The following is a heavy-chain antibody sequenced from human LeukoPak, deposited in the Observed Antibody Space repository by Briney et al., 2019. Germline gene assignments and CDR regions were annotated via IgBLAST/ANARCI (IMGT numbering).Heavy chain of an antibody. CDR3: ARGSVLLSMDV. CDR2: IFYSGST. CDR1: SGSISTSNYY. Sequence: SETLSLTCTVSSGSISTSNYYWGWVRQPPGKALEWIGNIFYSGSTYSSPSLKSRVTISVDTSKNQFSLKLNSVTAADTAVYYCARGSVLLSMDVWGKGTTVTISS. D-gene: IGHD3-10*01. V-gene: IGHV4-39*07. J-gene: IGHJ6*03.